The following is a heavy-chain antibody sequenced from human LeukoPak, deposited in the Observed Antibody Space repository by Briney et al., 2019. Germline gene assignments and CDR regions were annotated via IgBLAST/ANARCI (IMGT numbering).Heavy chain of an antibody. D-gene: IGHD2-8*02. Sequence: SETLSLTCTVSGGSISSYYWSWIRQPPGKGLEWIGYIYYSGSTNYNPSLKSRVTISVDTSKNQFSLKLSSVTAADTAVYYCASLAPAGGRAYFDYWGQGTLVTVSS. CDR3: ASLAPAGGRAYFDY. CDR2: IYYSGST. CDR1: GGSISSYY. J-gene: IGHJ4*02. V-gene: IGHV4-59*01.